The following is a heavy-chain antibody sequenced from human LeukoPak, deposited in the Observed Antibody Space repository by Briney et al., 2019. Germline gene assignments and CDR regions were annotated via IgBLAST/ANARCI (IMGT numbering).Heavy chain of an antibody. Sequence: GGSLRLSCAASGFTFSSYGMHWVRQAPGKGLEWVAVISYDGSNKYYADSVKGRFTISRDNSKNTLYLQMNSLRAEDTAVYYCAKDITISGVVIIPYDAFDIWGQGTMVTVSS. CDR1: GFTFSSYG. V-gene: IGHV3-30*18. D-gene: IGHD3-3*01. J-gene: IGHJ3*02. CDR2: ISYDGSNK. CDR3: AKDITISGVVIIPYDAFDI.